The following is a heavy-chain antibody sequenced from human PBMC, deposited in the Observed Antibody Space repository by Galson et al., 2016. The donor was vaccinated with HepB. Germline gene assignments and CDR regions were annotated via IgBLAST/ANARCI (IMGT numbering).Heavy chain of an antibody. CDR1: GFIFSSYA. CDR2: IWYDGSLK. V-gene: IGHV3-33*01. Sequence: LRLSCAASGFIFSSYAMHWVRQALGKGLEWVAVIWYDGSLKYYADSVKGRFTISRDNSKNTLYLQMNSLRAEDTAVYYCARDYRSIPPAYYFDYWGQGTLVTVSS. D-gene: IGHD1-14*01. J-gene: IGHJ4*02. CDR3: ARDYRSIPPAYYFDY.